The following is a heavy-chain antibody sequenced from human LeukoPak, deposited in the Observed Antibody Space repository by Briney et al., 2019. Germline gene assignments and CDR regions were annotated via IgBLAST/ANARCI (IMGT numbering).Heavy chain of an antibody. V-gene: IGHV4-61*02. CDR3: ARLTTVVTGVDY. J-gene: IGHJ4*02. Sequence: SQTLSLTFTVSGGSISSGSYYWSWIRQPAGKGLEWIGRIYTSGSTNYNPSLKSRVTISVDTSKNQFSLKLSSVTAADTAVYYCARLTTVVTGVDYWGQGTLVTVSS. D-gene: IGHD4-23*01. CDR1: GGSISSGSYY. CDR2: IYTSGST.